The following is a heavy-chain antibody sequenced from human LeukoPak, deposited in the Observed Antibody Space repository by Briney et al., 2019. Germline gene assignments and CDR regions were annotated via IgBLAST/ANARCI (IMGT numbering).Heavy chain of an antibody. CDR3: ARGDGWGLLLFDY. D-gene: IGHD1-26*01. Sequence: SQTLSLTCTVSGGSISSGDYYWSWIRQPPGKGLEWIGYIYYSGSTYYNPSLKSRVTISVDTSKNQFSLKLSSVTAADTAVYYCARGDGWGLLLFDYWGQGTLVTVSS. CDR2: IYYSGST. J-gene: IGHJ4*02. V-gene: IGHV4-30-4*01. CDR1: GGSISSGDYY.